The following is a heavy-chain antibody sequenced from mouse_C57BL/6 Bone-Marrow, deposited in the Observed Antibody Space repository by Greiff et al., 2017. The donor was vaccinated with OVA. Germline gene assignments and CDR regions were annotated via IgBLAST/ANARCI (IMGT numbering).Heavy chain of an antibody. CDR3: ARLYYGKGFAY. CDR2: ISSGGSYT. Sequence: VQLQQSGGDLVKPGGSLKLSCAASGFTFSSYGMSWVRQTPDKRLEWVATISSGGSYTYYPDSAKGRFTISRDNAKNTLYLQMSSLKSEDTAMYYCARLYYGKGFAYWGQGTLVTVSA. D-gene: IGHD2-1*01. CDR1: GFTFSSYG. V-gene: IGHV5-6*01. J-gene: IGHJ3*01.